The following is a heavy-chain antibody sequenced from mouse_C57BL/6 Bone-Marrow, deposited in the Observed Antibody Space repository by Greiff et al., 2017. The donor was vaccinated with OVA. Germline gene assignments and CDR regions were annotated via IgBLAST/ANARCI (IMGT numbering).Heavy chain of an antibody. J-gene: IGHJ3*01. V-gene: IGHV2-9-1*01. Sequence: VHLVESGPGLVAPSQRLSIPCTVSGFSLTSYAISWVRQPPGTGLEWLGVLWTGGGTQYNSALKSRLSISKDNSKSQVFLKMNSLQTDDTARDYCARPNYGSSFWFAYWGQGTLVTVSA. CDR1: GFSLTSYA. CDR2: LWTGGGT. D-gene: IGHD1-1*01. CDR3: ARPNYGSSFWFAY.